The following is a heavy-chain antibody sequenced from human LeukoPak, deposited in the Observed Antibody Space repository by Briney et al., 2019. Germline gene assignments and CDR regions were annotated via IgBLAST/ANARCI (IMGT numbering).Heavy chain of an antibody. J-gene: IGHJ4*02. CDR2: IYYSGST. CDR3: ARAGYVGVYFDY. D-gene: IGHD5-12*01. V-gene: IGHV4-31*03. Sequence: SETLSLTCTVSGGSISSGNFYWSWIRQHPGKGLEWIGYIYYSGSTYYNPSLKSRVTISVDTSKNQFSLKLSSVTAADTAVYYCARAGYVGVYFDYWGQGTLVTVSS. CDR1: GGSISSGNFY.